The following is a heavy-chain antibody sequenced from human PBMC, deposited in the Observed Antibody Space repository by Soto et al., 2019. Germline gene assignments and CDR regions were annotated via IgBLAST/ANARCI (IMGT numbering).Heavy chain of an antibody. V-gene: IGHV1-3*01. Sequence: QVQLVQSGAEVKKPGASVKVSCKASGYTFTSYAMHWVRQAPGQRLEWMGWINAGNGNTKYSQKFQGRVTITRDTSAITAYMDMSSLRSEDTAVYYCARGSGLTYFDYWGQLTLVTVSS. CDR3: ARGSGLTYFDY. CDR1: GYTFTSYA. CDR2: INAGNGNT. J-gene: IGHJ4*02. D-gene: IGHD3-10*01.